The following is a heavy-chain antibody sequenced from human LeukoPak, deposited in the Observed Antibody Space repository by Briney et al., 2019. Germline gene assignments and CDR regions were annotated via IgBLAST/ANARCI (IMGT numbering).Heavy chain of an antibody. CDR2: IYYSGTT. J-gene: IGHJ4*02. V-gene: IGHV4-59*12. D-gene: IGHD3-3*01. CDR3: ARGPLKGYDFWSGYYRRPYYFDY. Sequence: SETLSLTCTVSGGSISGYYWSWIRQPPGKGLEWIGFIYYSGTTNYNPSLKSRVTISVDTSKNQFSLKLSSVTAADTAVYYCARGPLKGYDFWSGYYRRPYYFDYWGQGTLVTVSS. CDR1: GGSISGYY.